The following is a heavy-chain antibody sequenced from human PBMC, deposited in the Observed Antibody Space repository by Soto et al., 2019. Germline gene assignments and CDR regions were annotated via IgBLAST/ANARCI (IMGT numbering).Heavy chain of an antibody. CDR3: ARVRKSWGYYYDPDAFDI. Sequence: KPSETLSLTCTVSGGSISSYYWSWIRQPPGKGLEWIGYIYYSGSTNYNPSLKSRVTISVDTSKNQFSLKLSSVTAADTAVYYCARVRKSWGYYYDPDAFDIWGQGTMVTVSS. D-gene: IGHD3-22*01. CDR1: GGSISSYY. CDR2: IYYSGST. J-gene: IGHJ3*02. V-gene: IGHV4-59*01.